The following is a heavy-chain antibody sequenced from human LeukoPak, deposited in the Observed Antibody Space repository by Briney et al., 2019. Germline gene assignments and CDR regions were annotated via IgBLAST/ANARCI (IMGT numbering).Heavy chain of an antibody. CDR2: IYYSGST. D-gene: IGHD6-13*01. CDR3: ARGSSSRLQISFDP. CDR1: GGSISSYY. V-gene: IGHV4-59*12. J-gene: IGHJ5*02. Sequence: PSETLSLTCTVSGGSISSYYWSWIRQPPRRGLEWVGDIYYSGSTNYNPSLKSRVTISVDTSKNQFSLNLSSVTPKDTAVYYCARGSSSRLQISFDPWGQGPLIPVSS.